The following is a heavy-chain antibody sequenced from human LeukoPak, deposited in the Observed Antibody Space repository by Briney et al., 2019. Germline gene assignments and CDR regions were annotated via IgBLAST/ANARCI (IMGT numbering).Heavy chain of an antibody. D-gene: IGHD2-8*01. Sequence: PSETLSLTCTVSGGSIRSTSYYWGWIRQPPGKGLEWIGNIYYSGSTYYNPSLKSRVTISVDTSKNQFSLKLSSVTAADTAVYYCAMVNGGTSIDYWGQGTLVTVSS. CDR3: AMVNGGTSIDY. CDR1: GGSIRSTSYY. J-gene: IGHJ4*02. CDR2: IYYSGST. V-gene: IGHV4-39*01.